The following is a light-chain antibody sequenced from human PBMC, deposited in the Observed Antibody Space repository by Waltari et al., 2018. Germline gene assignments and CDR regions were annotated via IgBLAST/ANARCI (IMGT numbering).Light chain of an antibody. J-gene: IGLJ3*02. V-gene: IGLV1-44*01. CDR3: AAWDDSLNGWV. Sequence: QSVLTQPPSASVTPGQRVTISCSGRNSNIGSNSVNWYQQLPGTAPNLLIYTNKQRPGGVPDRSSGSKSGTSATLAIGGLRSADDADYYCAAWDDSLNGWVFGGGTKLTVL. CDR1: NSNIGSNS. CDR2: TNK.